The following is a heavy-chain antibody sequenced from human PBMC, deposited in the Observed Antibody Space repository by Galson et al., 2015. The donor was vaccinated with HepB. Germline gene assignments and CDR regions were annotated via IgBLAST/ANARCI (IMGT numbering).Heavy chain of an antibody. D-gene: IGHD3-9*01. Sequence: SLRLSCAASGFTFSSYWMHWVRQAPGKGLEWVSAISGSGGSTYYADSVKGRFTISRDNSKNTLYLQMNSLRAEDTAVYYCAKVYDILTGVIDLFDYWGQGTLVTVSS. CDR1: GFTFSSYW. V-gene: IGHV3-23*01. CDR2: ISGSGGST. J-gene: IGHJ4*02. CDR3: AKVYDILTGVIDLFDY.